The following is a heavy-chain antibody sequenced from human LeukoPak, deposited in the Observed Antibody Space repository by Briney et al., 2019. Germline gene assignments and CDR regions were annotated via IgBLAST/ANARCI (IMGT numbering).Heavy chain of an antibody. CDR3: AGPTSSGWHGDFDY. D-gene: IGHD6-19*01. J-gene: IGHJ4*02. CDR1: GGSISPYY. Sequence: PSETLSLTCTVSGGSISPYYWSWMRQSPGKGLEWIGCIHYSGSTIYNPSLKSRVSISVDTSKNQFSLKLSSATAADTAVYYCAGPTSSGWHGDFDYWGQGTLVTVSS. V-gene: IGHV4-59*08. CDR2: IHYSGST.